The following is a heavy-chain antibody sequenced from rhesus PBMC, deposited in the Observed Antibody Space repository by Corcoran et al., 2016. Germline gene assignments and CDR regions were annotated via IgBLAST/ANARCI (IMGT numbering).Heavy chain of an antibody. V-gene: IGHV4S12*01. CDR1: GGTSSSGYCY. CDR3: ARDEYSNGGYYFDY. CDR2: IYSSSEST. J-gene: IGHJ4*01. Sequence: QVQLQESGPGVVKPSETLSLTCAVSGGTSSSGYCYWRWIRQPPEKGLEWLGGIYSSSESTNYNPSLKSRVTISKDTSKNQFSLKLSSVTATDTAVYYCARDEYSNGGYYFDYWGQGVLVTVSS. D-gene: IGHD4-23*01.